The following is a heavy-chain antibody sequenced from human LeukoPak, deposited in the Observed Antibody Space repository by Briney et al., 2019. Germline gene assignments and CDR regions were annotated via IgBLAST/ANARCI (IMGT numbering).Heavy chain of an antibody. D-gene: IGHD6-13*01. J-gene: IGHJ6*03. V-gene: IGHV3-7*01. CDR2: IKQDGSEK. Sequence: PGGSLRLSCAASGFTFSSYWMSWVRQAPGKGLEWVANIKQDGSEKYYVDSVKGRFTISRDNAKNSLYLQMNSLRAEDTAVYYCASVAAAGPSHYYYYYYMDVWGKGTTVTISS. CDR3: ASVAAAGPSHYYYYYYMDV. CDR1: GFTFSSYW.